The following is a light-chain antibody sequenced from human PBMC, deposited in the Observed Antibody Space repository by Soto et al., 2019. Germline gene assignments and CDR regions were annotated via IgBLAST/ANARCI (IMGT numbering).Light chain of an antibody. V-gene: IGKV3-11*01. CDR1: QTVSSR. Sequence: EVVFTQSPATLSSSPGEIATLSCSASQTVSSRLAWYQHKPGQAPRLHIYDSSNRATGIPARFSGSGSGTEFTLTISSLYPEDFAVYYCHQRKSWPRTFRQGTKV. J-gene: IGKJ1*01. CDR2: DSS. CDR3: HQRKSWPRT.